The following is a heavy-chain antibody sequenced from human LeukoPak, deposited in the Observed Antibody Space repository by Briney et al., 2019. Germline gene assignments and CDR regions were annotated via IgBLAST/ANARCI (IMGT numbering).Heavy chain of an antibody. V-gene: IGHV4-59*12. J-gene: IGHJ4*02. Sequence: SETLSLTCTVSGGSISSYYWSWIRQPPGKGLEWIGYIYYSGSTNYNPSLKSRVTISVDTSKNQFSLKLSSVTAAGTAVYYCARGRGAAAVRGADYWGQGTLVTVSS. CDR2: IYYSGST. D-gene: IGHD6-13*01. CDR1: GGSISSYY. CDR3: ARGRGAAAVRGADY.